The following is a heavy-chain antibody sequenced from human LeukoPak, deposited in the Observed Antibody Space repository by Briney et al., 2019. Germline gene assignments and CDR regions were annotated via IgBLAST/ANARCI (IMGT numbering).Heavy chain of an antibody. CDR3: ASLAVAGTGVALDY. CDR2: INPNSGGT. V-gene: IGHV1-2*02. J-gene: IGHJ4*02. CDR1: GYTFTGYY. D-gene: IGHD6-19*01. Sequence: ASVKVSCKASGYTFTGYYMHWVRQAPGQGLEWMGWINPNSGGTNYAQKFQGRVTKTRDTSISTAYMELSRLRSDDTAVYYCASLAVAGTGVALDYWGQGTLVTVSS.